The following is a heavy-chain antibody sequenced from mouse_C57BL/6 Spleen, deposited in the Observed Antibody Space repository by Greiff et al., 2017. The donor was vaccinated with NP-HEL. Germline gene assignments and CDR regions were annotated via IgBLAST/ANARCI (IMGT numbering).Heavy chain of an antibody. CDR1: GYTFTSYW. Sequence: QVQLQQPGAELVRPGSSVKLSCKASGYTFTSYWMHWVKQRPIQGLEWIGNIDPSDSETHYNQKFKDKATLTVDKSSSTAYMQLSSLTSEDSAVYYCARCGYYYGREDWYFDVWGTGTTVTVSS. J-gene: IGHJ1*03. CDR3: ARCGYYYGREDWYFDV. CDR2: IDPSDSET. D-gene: IGHD1-1*01. V-gene: IGHV1-52*01.